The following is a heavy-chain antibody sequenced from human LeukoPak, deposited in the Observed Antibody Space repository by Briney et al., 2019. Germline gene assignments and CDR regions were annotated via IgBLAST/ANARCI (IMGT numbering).Heavy chain of an antibody. D-gene: IGHD6-19*01. J-gene: IGHJ4*02. CDR2: ISSSSSTI. V-gene: IGHV3-48*02. CDR1: GFTFSSYS. CDR3: ARGHSSGWSTFDY. Sequence: PGGSLRLSCAASGFTFSSYSMSWVRQAPGKGLEWVSYISSSSSTIYYADSVEGRFSISRDNAKNSLYLQMNSLRDEDTAVYYCARGHSSGWSTFDYWGQGTLVTVSS.